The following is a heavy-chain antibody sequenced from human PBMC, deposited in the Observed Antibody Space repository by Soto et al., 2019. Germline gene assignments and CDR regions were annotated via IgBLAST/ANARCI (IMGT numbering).Heavy chain of an antibody. V-gene: IGHV1-69*01. D-gene: IGHD3-9*01. J-gene: IGHJ6*02. CDR1: GGTFSSYA. Sequence: QVQLVQSGAEVKKPGSSVKVSCKASGGTFSSYAISWVRQAPGQGLEWMGGIIPIFGTANYAQKFQGRVTITADESTSTAYMELSSLRSEDTAVYYCASGWYPVYDILAYGMDVWGQGTTVTVSS. CDR2: IIPIFGTA. CDR3: ASGWYPVYDILAYGMDV.